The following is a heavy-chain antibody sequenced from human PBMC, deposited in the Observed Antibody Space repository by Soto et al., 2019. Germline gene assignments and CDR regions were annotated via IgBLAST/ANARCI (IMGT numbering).Heavy chain of an antibody. CDR1: GFTFDDYA. CDR3: AKDSQWLVRGGAFDI. V-gene: IGHV3-9*01. Sequence: GGSLRLSCAASGFTFDDYAMHWVRQAPGKGLEWVSGISWNSGSIGYADSVKGRFTISRDNAKNSLYLQMNSLRAEDTALYYCAKDSQWLVRGGAFDIWGQGTMVTVS. D-gene: IGHD6-19*01. J-gene: IGHJ3*02. CDR2: ISWNSGSI.